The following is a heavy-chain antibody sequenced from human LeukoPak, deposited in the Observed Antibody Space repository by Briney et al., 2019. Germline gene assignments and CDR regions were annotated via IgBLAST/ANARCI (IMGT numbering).Heavy chain of an antibody. CDR1: GYTFTSYY. V-gene: IGHV1-46*01. Sequence: ASVNVSRKASGYTFTSYYMHGVRQAPGQGLEGMGRINPSGGSTSYAQKLQGRVTMTRDTSTSTVYMELSSLRSEGTAVNYCAGGDYSGSYDYWGQGTLVTVSS. CDR3: AGGDYSGSYDY. CDR2: INPSGGST. J-gene: IGHJ4*02. D-gene: IGHD1-26*01.